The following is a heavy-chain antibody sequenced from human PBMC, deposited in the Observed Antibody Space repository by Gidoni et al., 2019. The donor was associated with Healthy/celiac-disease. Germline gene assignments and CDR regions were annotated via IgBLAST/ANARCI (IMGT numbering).Heavy chain of an antibody. V-gene: IGHV4-34*01. CDR2: INHSGST. J-gene: IGHJ4*02. D-gene: IGHD1-26*01. CDR1: GGSFSGYY. Sequence: QVQLQQWGAGLLKPSETLSLTCAVYGGSFSGYYWSWIRQPPGKGLEWIGEINHSGSTNYNPSLKIRVTISVDTSKNQFSLKLSSVTAADTAVYYCARGGGKVGATSPLDYWGQGTLVTVSS. CDR3: ARGGGKVGATSPLDY.